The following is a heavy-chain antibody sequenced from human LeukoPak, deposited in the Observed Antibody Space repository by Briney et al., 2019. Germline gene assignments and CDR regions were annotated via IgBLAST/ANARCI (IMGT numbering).Heavy chain of an antibody. Sequence: GASVKVSCKASGYTFTGYYMHWVRQAPGQGLEWMGWINPNSGGTNYAQKFQGRVTMTRDTSISTAYMELNRLRSDDTAVYYCARVSVGYSYGCDYWGQGTLVTVSS. V-gene: IGHV1-2*02. D-gene: IGHD5-18*01. CDR1: GYTFTGYY. CDR3: ARVSVGYSYGCDY. J-gene: IGHJ4*02. CDR2: INPNSGGT.